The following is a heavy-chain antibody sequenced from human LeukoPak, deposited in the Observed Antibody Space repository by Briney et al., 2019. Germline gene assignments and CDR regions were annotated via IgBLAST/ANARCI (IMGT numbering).Heavy chain of an antibody. CDR2: IYTSGST. CDR1: GGSISSYY. CDR3: ASIPPIGGYNWNYDDYYFDY. V-gene: IGHV4-4*07. J-gene: IGHJ4*02. D-gene: IGHD1-7*01. Sequence: PSETLSLTCTVSGGSISSYYWSWIRQPAGKGLEWIGRIYTSGSTNYNPSLKSRVTMSVDTSKNQFSLKLTSVTAADTAVYYCASIPPIGGYNWNYDDYYFDYWGQGTLVTVSS.